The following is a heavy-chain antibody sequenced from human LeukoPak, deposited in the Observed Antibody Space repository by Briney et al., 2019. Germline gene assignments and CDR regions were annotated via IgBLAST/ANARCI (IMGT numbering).Heavy chain of an antibody. D-gene: IGHD3-9*01. CDR1: GFTFSSYS. Sequence: GGSLRLSCAASGFTFSSYSMNWVRQTPGKGLEWVSSISSSSSYIYYADSVKGRFTISRDNAKNSLYLQMNSLRAEDTAVYYCARGTTYYGILTGYQTQYYFDYWGQGTLVTVSS. V-gene: IGHV3-21*01. CDR2: ISSSSSYI. J-gene: IGHJ4*02. CDR3: ARGTTYYGILTGYQTQYYFDY.